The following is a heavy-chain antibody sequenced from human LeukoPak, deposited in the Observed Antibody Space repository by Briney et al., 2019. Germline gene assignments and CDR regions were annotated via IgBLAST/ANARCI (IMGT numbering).Heavy chain of an antibody. V-gene: IGHV3-21*01. J-gene: IGHJ4*02. CDR1: GFTFNSYS. D-gene: IGHD5-18*01. Sequence: GGSLRLSCAASGFTFNSYSMNWVRQAPGKGLEWVSSICSSGSSIYYAASVKGGFTSSKENAKNSLYLQMNTREAGTPAVNSCARGSGDIVETATMGSYWGQGTLVSVSS. CDR3: ARGSGDIVETATMGSY. CDR2: ICSSGSSI.